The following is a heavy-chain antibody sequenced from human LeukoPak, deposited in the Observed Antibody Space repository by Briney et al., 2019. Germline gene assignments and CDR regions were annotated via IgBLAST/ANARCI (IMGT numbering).Heavy chain of an antibody. CDR3: ARSSRELGGYAPWELMPPFDY. V-gene: IGHV3-48*01. D-gene: IGHD1-7*01. J-gene: IGHJ4*02. Sequence: AGGSLRLSCAGSGFTLSRYSMNWVRQAPGKGLEWVSYISSSSSTIYYADSVKGRFTISRDNAKNSLYLQMNSLRAEDTAVYYCARSSRELGGYAPWELMPPFDYWGQGTLVTVSS. CDR2: ISSSSSTI. CDR1: GFTLSRYS.